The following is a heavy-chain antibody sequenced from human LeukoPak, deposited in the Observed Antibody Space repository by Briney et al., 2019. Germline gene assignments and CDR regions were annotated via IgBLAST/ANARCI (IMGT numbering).Heavy chain of an antibody. D-gene: IGHD6-13*01. CDR2: IYPGDSDT. CDR1: GFTFTSYW. CDR3: ARLTSWQQLIDY. Sequence: GGSLRLSCAASGFTFTSYWIGWVRQMPGKGLEWMGIIYPGDSDTRYSPSFQGQVTISADKSISTAYLQWSSLKASDTAMYYCARLTSWQQLIDYWGQGTLVTVSS. V-gene: IGHV5-51*01. J-gene: IGHJ4*02.